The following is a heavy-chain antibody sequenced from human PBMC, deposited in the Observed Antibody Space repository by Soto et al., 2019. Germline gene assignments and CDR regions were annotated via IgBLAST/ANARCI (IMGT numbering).Heavy chain of an antibody. V-gene: IGHV1-18*01. CDR3: ARDLHGDPYY. D-gene: IGHD4-17*01. CDR2: ISAYNGNT. Sequence: GASVKVSCKASGYTFSSYHISWVRRAPGQGLEWMGWISAYNGNTNYAQKLQGRVTMTTDTSTSTAYMELRSLRSDDTAVYYCARDLHGDPYYWGQGTLVTVSS. CDR1: GYTFSSYH. J-gene: IGHJ4*02.